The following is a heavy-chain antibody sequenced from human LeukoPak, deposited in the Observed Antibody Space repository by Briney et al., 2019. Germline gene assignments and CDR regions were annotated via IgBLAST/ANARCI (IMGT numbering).Heavy chain of an antibody. CDR1: GFHFRSFE. Sequence: QSGGSLRLSCAASGFHFRSFEMNWVRQAPGKGLEWVSYISGSGATMYYADSVKGRFTISRDNAKNSLYLQMSSLRAEDTAFYYCAREASGGSPDYWGQGTLVTVSS. CDR3: AREASGGSPDY. D-gene: IGHD2-15*01. CDR2: ISGSGATM. J-gene: IGHJ4*02. V-gene: IGHV3-48*03.